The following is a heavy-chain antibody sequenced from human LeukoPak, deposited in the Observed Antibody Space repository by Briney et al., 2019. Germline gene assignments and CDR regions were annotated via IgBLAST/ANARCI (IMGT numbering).Heavy chain of an antibody. CDR1: GGSFSGYY. CDR3: ARDATHFDY. CDR2: INHSGST. Sequence: SETLSLTCAVYGGSFSGYYWSWIRQPPGKGLEWIGEINHSGSTNYNPSLKSRVTISVDTPKNQFSLKLSSVTAADTAVYYCARDATHFDYWGQGTLVTVSS. J-gene: IGHJ4*02. V-gene: IGHV4-34*01.